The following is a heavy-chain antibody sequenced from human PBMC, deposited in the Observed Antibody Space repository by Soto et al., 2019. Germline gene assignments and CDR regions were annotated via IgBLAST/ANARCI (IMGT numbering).Heavy chain of an antibody. CDR2: VSKDGDNT. Sequence: QVQLVQSGGGVVQPGKSLRLSCAASGFTFNLFAMHWVREAPGKGLEWVAAVSKDGDNTYYADSVKGRFTISRDNLKNTLSLQMNSLRVEDTALYYCAIDVWWEPGVDAFHIWGQGTMVTVS. D-gene: IGHD1-26*01. CDR1: GFTFNLFA. J-gene: IGHJ3*02. CDR3: AIDVWWEPGVDAFHI. V-gene: IGHV3-30-3*01.